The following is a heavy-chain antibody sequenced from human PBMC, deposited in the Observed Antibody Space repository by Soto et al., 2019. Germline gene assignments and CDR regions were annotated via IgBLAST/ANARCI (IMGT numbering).Heavy chain of an antibody. CDR3: AREWFYSGSYYYYYYYGMDV. CDR1: GYTFTSYA. Sequence: QVQLVQSGAEVKKPGASVKVSCKASGYTFTSYAMHWVRQAPGQRLEWMGWINAGNGNTKYSQKFQGRVTITSDTSASTAYMELSSLRSEDTAVYYCAREWFYSGSYYYYYYYGMDVWGQGTTVTVSS. D-gene: IGHD1-26*01. CDR2: INAGNGNT. V-gene: IGHV1-3*01. J-gene: IGHJ6*02.